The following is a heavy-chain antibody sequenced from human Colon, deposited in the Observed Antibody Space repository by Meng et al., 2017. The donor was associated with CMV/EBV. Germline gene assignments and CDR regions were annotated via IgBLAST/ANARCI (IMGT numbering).Heavy chain of an antibody. CDR1: SGTFSGHNSS. CDR3: TRASEGRRGVHP. J-gene: IGHJ5*02. V-gene: IGHV4-39*02. Sequence: LSSGTFSGHNSSWGWIRQPPGKGLEWIGAIYHTGNTNYNPSLKSRVTISVDKSDNHFSVKLSSVTAADTAVYYCTRASEGRRGVHPWGQGTLVTVSS. CDR2: IYHTGNT. D-gene: IGHD1-14*01.